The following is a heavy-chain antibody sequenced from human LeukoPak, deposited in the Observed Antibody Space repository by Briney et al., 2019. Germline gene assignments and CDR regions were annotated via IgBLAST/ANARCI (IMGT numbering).Heavy chain of an antibody. V-gene: IGHV4-34*01. CDR2: IKHGGGT. Sequence: SETLSLTCAIYGGSFSDYPWTWIRQPPGKGQEWIGQIKHGGGTKYNPSLNSRVTMSLDTSKNQFSLKMTSVTAADTATYYCARGAPGYWGQGTLVTVSS. CDR3: ARGAPGY. J-gene: IGHJ4*02. CDR1: GGSFSDYP.